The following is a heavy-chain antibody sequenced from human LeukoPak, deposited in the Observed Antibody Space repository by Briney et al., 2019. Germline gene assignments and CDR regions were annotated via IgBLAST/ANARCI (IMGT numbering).Heavy chain of an antibody. J-gene: IGHJ5*02. CDR1: GGSISSSSYY. D-gene: IGHD3-9*01. V-gene: IGHV4-39*07. CDR2: IYYSGST. CDR3: ARDELPYYDILTGCSNWFDP. Sequence: SETLSLTCTVSGGSISSSSYYWGWIRQPPGKGLEWIGSIYYSGSTYYNPSLKSRVTISVDTSKNQFSLELSSVTAADTAVYYCARDELPYYDILTGCSNWFDPWGQGTLVTVSS.